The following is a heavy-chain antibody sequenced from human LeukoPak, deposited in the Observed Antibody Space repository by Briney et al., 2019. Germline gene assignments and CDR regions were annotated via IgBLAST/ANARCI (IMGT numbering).Heavy chain of an antibody. CDR1: GGSISSYY. V-gene: IGHV4-4*07. D-gene: IGHD3-22*01. Sequence: SETLSLTXTVSGGSISSYYWSWIRQPAGKGLEWIGRIYTSGSTNYNPSLKSRVTMSVDTSKNQFSLKLSSVTAADTAVYYCARATYDGYYYYYMDVWGKGTTVTVSS. CDR3: ARATYDGYYYYYMDV. CDR2: IYTSGST. J-gene: IGHJ6*03.